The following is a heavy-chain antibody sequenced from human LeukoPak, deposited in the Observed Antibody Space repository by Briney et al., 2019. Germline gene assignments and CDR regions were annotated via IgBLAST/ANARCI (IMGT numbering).Heavy chain of an antibody. D-gene: IGHD5-18*01. CDR2: IIPIFGTA. Sequence: ASVKVSCKASGGTFSSYAISWVRQAPGQGLEWMGGIIPIFGTANYAQKFQGRVTITADESTSTAYMELSSLRSEDTAVYYCARGDTAMDPPSLPKYYFDYWGQGTLVTVSS. CDR3: ARGDTAMDPPSLPKYYFDY. V-gene: IGHV1-69*13. CDR1: GGTFSSYA. J-gene: IGHJ4*02.